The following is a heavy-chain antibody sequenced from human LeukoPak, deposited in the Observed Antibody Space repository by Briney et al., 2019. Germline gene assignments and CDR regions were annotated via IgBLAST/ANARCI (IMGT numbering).Heavy chain of an antibody. CDR1: GGTFSSYA. CDR2: IIPIFGTA. CDR3: ACLWDSSGYYQDDAFDI. J-gene: IGHJ3*02. D-gene: IGHD3-22*01. Sequence: SVKVSCKASGGTFSSYAISWVRQAPGQGREWMGRIIPIFGTANCAQKFQGRVTITADDSTSTAYMELSSLRSEDTAVYYCACLWDSSGYYQDDAFDIWGQGTMVTVSS. V-gene: IGHV1-69*15.